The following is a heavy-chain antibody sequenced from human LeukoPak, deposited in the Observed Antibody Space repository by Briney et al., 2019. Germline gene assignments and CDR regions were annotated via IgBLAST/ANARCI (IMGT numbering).Heavy chain of an antibody. V-gene: IGHV3-33*01. Sequence: GGSLRLSCEASGFIFSSSGMHWVRQAPGKVLVWVAVMWHHGNYKYYGDSVNGRFTISRDNSKNTLYLQMNSLRDEDTALYYCARAYSGTYSYQYYIDVWGKGTTVTVSS. CDR3: ARAYSGTYSYQYYIDV. J-gene: IGHJ6*03. CDR1: GFIFSSSG. CDR2: MWHHGNYK. D-gene: IGHD1-26*01.